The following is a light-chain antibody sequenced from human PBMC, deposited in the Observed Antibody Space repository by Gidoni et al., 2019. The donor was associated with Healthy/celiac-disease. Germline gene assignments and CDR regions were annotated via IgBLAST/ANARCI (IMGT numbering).Light chain of an antibody. CDR1: QSVSSY. Sequence: EIVLTQSPATLSLSPGERATLSCRASQSVSSYLAWYQQKPGQAPRLLIYDASNRATGIPARFSGSGSGTDFTLTISSLEPEDFAVYYCQQRSNWPPRATFXXXTRLEI. CDR2: DAS. CDR3: QQRSNWPPRAT. V-gene: IGKV3-11*01. J-gene: IGKJ5*01.